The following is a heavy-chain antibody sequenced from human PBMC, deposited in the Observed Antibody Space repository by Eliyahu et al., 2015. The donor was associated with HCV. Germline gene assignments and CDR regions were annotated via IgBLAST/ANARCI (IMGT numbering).Heavy chain of an antibody. D-gene: IGHD2-21*01. CDR1: GFTFSSYX. J-gene: IGHJ6*03. CDR3: ARVNVVRSYMDV. Sequence: QVQLVESGGGVVQPGRSLRLSCAASGFTFSSYXMXXVRQAPGKGLVWVAIXSXDGXNKYYADSVKGRFTISRDNSKNTLYLQMNSLRAEDTAVYYCARVNVVRSYMDVWGKGTTVTVSS. V-gene: IGHV3-30*04. CDR2: XSXDGXNK.